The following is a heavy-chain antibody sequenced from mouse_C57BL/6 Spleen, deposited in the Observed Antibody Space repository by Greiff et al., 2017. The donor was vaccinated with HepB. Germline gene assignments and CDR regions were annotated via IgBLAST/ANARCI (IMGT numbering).Heavy chain of an antibody. D-gene: IGHD2-4*01. Sequence: EVKLEESGGGLVKPGGSLKLSCAASGFTFSAYGMHWVRQAPEKGLEWVAYIRSGSSTIYYADTVKGRFTISRDNAKNTLFLQMTSLRSEDTAMYYCARPSYDYGGAMDYWGQGTTVTVSS. CDR1: GFTFSAYG. V-gene: IGHV5-17*01. CDR3: ARPSYDYGGAMDY. J-gene: IGHJ4*01. CDR2: IRSGSSTI.